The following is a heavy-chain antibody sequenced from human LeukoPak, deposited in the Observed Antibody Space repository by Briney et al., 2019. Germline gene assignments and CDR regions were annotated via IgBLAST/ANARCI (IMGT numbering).Heavy chain of an antibody. CDR3: ARYSCDYYESWFDP. CDR1: GYSFNTYW. J-gene: IGHJ5*02. V-gene: IGHV5-51*01. Sequence: GESLKISCKGSGYSFNTYWIGWVRQLPGKGLEWMGIIYPGDSDTKYSPSFQGQVTISADKSISTAYLQWSSLEASDTAMYYCARYSCDYYESWFDPWGQGTLVTVSS. CDR2: IYPGDSDT. D-gene: IGHD3-22*01.